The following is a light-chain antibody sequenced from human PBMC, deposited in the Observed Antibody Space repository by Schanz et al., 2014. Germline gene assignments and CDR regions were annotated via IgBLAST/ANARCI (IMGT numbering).Light chain of an antibody. Sequence: IQMTQSPSSLSASVGDRVTITCRASQSIRIYLNWYQQKPGKAPKLLIFDASSLESGVPSRFSGSGSGTDFTLTISSLQPEDFATYYCHQFNSYPLTFGGGTKVEIK. V-gene: IGKV1-13*02. CDR2: DAS. CDR3: HQFNSYPLT. J-gene: IGKJ4*01. CDR1: QSIRIY.